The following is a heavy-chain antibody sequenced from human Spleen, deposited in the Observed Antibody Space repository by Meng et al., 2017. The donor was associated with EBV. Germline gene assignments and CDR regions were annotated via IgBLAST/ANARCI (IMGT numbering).Heavy chain of an antibody. CDR1: GGSFRYYY. CDR3: AQRERWGLDP. J-gene: IGHJ5*02. V-gene: IGHV4-34*01. CDR2: INHSGIT. Sequence: QRQLKQGGAGLLTPSDTLSHTCAVLGGSFRYYYWAWIRQPPGMGLEWIGEINHSGITSYNPSLRSRVTISVDTSKNQFSLKLTSVTAADTAVYYCAQRERWGLDPWGQGTLVTSPQ. D-gene: IGHD3-16*01.